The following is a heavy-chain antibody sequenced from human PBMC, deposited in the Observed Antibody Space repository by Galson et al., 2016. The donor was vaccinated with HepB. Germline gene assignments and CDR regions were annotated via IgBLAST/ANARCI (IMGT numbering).Heavy chain of an antibody. CDR1: GDSISSGNW. CDR3: ARIVFEHGSGIYYRLVDY. CDR2: ISHTGST. Sequence: SETLSLTCAVSGDSISSGNWWSWVRQPPGKGLEWIGQISHTGSTIYNRSLKSRVTISADKSKNHFSLNLSPVTAADTAVYFCARIVFEHGSGIYYRLVDYWGQGALVTVAS. V-gene: IGHV4-4*02. J-gene: IGHJ4*02. D-gene: IGHD3-10*01.